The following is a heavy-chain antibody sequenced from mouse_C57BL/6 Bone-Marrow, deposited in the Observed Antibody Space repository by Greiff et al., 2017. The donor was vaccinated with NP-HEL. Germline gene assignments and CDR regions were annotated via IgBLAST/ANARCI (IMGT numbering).Heavy chain of an antibody. CDR3: ARVDYYGSLY. J-gene: IGHJ2*01. D-gene: IGHD1-1*01. V-gene: IGHV1-55*01. Sequence: VQLVESGAELVKPGASVKMSCKASGYTFTSYWITWVKQRPGQGLEWIGDIYPGSGSTNYNEKFKSKATLTVDTSSSTAYMQLSSLTSEDSAVYYCARVDYYGSLYWGQGTTLTVSS. CDR2: IYPGSGST. CDR1: GYTFTSYW.